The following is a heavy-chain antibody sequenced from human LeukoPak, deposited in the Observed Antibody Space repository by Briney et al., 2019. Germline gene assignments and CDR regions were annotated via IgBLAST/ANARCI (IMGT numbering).Heavy chain of an antibody. D-gene: IGHD4-23*01. Sequence: SSETLSLTCAVYGGSLSAYYWTWIRQPPGKGLEWIGEINHGGSTNYNPSLKSRVTISVDTSKNQFSLKLSSVTAADTAVYYCARYLDYGGNSRVFQHWGQGTLVTVSS. CDR1: GGSLSAYY. V-gene: IGHV4-34*01. J-gene: IGHJ1*01. CDR3: ARYLDYGGNSRVFQH. CDR2: INHGGST.